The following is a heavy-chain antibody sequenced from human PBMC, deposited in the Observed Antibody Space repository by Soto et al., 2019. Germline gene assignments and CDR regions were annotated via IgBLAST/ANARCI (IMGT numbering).Heavy chain of an antibody. V-gene: IGHV3-9*01. Sequence: EVQLVESGGGLVQPGRSLRLSCAASGFTFDDFAMHWVRQAPGKGLEWVSGINWNSGDINYADSVEGRFTISRDNAKNSLYLQMNSLRAEDTALYYCAKDYAGYYYYIDVWGKGTTVTVSS. CDR3: AKDYAGYYYYIDV. J-gene: IGHJ6*03. CDR2: INWNSGDI. CDR1: GFTFDDFA.